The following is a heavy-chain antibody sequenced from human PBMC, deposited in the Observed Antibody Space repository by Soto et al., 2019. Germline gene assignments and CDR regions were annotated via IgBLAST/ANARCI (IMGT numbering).Heavy chain of an antibody. Sequence: EVQLLESGGGLVQPGGSLRLSCAVSGFTFSSYAMSWVRQAPGKGLEWVSAISGSGGRTYYADSVKGRFTISRDNSKNTLYLQMNSLRAEDTAVYYCAKDRGAGDLWPNWDFDCWGQGTLVTVSS. D-gene: IGHD3-10*01. CDR1: GFTFSSYA. V-gene: IGHV3-23*01. J-gene: IGHJ4*02. CDR2: ISGSGGRT. CDR3: AKDRGAGDLWPNWDFDC.